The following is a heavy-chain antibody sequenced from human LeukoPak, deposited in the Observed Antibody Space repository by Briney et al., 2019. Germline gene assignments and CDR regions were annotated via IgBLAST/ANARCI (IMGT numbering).Heavy chain of an antibody. CDR1: GFTFSSYS. CDR2: INSNSCYK. V-gene: IGHV3-21*04. Sequence: PGGSLRLSCAASGFTFSSYSMNWLRQAPGKELEGVASINSNSCYKYYADSVKGRFTISRDNSKNSLYLQMNRLRAEDKAVYYCSRDHLGKVRNFDLWGEGALVSPSS. D-gene: IGHD3-10*01. CDR3: SRDHLGKVRNFDL. J-gene: IGHJ4*02.